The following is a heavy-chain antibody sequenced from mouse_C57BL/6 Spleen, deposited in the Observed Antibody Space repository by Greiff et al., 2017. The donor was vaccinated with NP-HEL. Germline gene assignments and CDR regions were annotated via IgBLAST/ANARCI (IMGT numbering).Heavy chain of an antibody. CDR1: GFTFSSYA. D-gene: IGHD2-1*01. Sequence: EVKLEESGGGLVKPGGSLKLSCAASGFTFSSYAMSWVRQTPEKRLEWVATISDGGSYTYYPDNVKGRFTISRDNAKNNLYLQMSHLKSEDTAMYYCARDGNSHFDYWGQGTTLTVSS. V-gene: IGHV5-4*01. J-gene: IGHJ2*01. CDR2: ISDGGSYT. CDR3: ARDGNSHFDY.